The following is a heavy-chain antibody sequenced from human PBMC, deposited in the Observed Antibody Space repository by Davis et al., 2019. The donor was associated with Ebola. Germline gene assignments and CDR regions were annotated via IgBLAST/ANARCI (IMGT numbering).Heavy chain of an antibody. CDR3: ARDAVPAAQDY. CDR1: GFTFSGSA. V-gene: IGHV3-48*01. D-gene: IGHD2-2*01. Sequence: PGGSLRLSCAASGFTFSGSAMNWVRQAPGKALEWVAFITFDTSTIYYADSVRGRFTISRDNAKNSLYLQMDSLRAEDTAIYYCARDAVPAAQDYWGQGTLVTVSS. J-gene: IGHJ4*02. CDR2: ITFDTSTI.